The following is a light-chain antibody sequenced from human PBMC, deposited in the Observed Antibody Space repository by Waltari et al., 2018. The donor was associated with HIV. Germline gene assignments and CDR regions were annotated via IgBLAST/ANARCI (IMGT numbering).Light chain of an antibody. CDR3: QQYNSHSRA. J-gene: IGKJ4*02. Sequence: DIRMTQSPSTVAASVGDRINMTCRSSQSIGNWLAWYQHRPGEAPNLLVYKASILRSGVPSRFSAGASGTEFTLTITTLQPEDIAIYYCQQYNSHSRAFGPGTKVE. CDR1: QSIGNW. V-gene: IGKV1-5*03. CDR2: KAS.